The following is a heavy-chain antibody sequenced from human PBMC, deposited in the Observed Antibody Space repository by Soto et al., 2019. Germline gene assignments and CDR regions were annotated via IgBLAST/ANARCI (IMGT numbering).Heavy chain of an antibody. V-gene: IGHV5-51*01. CDR2: IFPGDHET. J-gene: IGHJ4*02. Sequence: GESLKISCQSSGYTFSNFWIGRVRPLPGKGLEWMGIIFPGDHETRYSPSFHGKVTISADRSINTAYLQWNSLEASDTAFYFWARSPRSSPYFDYWGQGALVTVS. CDR1: GYTFSNFW. D-gene: IGHD6-13*01. CDR3: ARSPRSSPYFDY.